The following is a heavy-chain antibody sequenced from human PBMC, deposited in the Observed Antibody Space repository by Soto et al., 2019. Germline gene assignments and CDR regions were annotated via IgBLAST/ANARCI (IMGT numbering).Heavy chain of an antibody. D-gene: IGHD6-6*01. V-gene: IGHV3-23*01. CDR3: SKGSSSSLPYYFDS. J-gene: IGHJ4*02. CDR2: ITGSGGST. CDR1: GFTFSGFA. Sequence: EVQLLESGGGLAQPGGSLRLSCAASGFTFSGFAMSWVRQAPGKGLEWVSAITGSGGSTYHADSVKGRFTISRDNSKNTLYLEMNSLRADDTAVYYCSKGSSSSLPYYFDSWGQGTLATVSS.